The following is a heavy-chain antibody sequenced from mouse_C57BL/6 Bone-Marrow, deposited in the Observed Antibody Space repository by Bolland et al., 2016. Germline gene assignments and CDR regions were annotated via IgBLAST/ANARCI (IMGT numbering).Heavy chain of an antibody. CDR3: ASLIYLYAMDY. V-gene: IGHV5-2*01. CDR2: INSDGGST. Sequence: INSDGGSTYYPDTMERRFIISRDNTKKTLYLQMSSLRSEDTALYYCASLIYLYAMDYWGSRNL. D-gene: IGHD2-1*01. J-gene: IGHJ4*01.